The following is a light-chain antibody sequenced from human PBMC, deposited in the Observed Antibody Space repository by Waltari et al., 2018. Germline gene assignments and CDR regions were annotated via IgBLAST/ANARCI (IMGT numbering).Light chain of an antibody. CDR3: SSYTGSSTYV. V-gene: IGLV2-14*03. CDR1: SSDLGGYDY. CDR2: DVN. Sequence: QSDLTQPAPVSGPPGQSITISCLGTSSDLGGYDYVSWYQQHPGKAPRLIMYDVNKRPVGVSNRFSGSKSCNTASLTISGLQAEDEADYYCSSYTGSSTYVFGTGTEVTV. J-gene: IGLJ1*01.